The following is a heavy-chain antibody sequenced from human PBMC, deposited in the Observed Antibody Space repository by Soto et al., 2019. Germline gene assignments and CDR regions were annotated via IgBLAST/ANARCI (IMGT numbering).Heavy chain of an antibody. Sequence: EVQLVESGGGLVKPGGSLRLSCAASGFTFSNAWMSWVRQAPGKGLEWVGRIESKTDGGTTDYAAPVKGRFTISRDDSKNTLYLQMNSLKTEDTAVYYCTTRVVVVAATPKVFDYWGQGTLVTVSS. CDR2: IESKTDGGTT. CDR1: GFTFSNAW. J-gene: IGHJ4*02. V-gene: IGHV3-15*04. CDR3: TTRVVVVAATPKVFDY. D-gene: IGHD2-15*01.